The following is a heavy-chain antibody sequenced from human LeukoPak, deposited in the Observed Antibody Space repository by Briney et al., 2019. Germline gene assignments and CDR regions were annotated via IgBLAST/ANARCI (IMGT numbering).Heavy chain of an antibody. Sequence: SETLSLTCTVSGGSISSYYWSWIRQPPGKGLEWIGYIYYSGSTNYNPSLKSRVTISVDTSKNQFSLKLSSVIAADTAVYYCARIVVASNWFDPWGQGTLVTVSS. CDR3: ARIVVASNWFDP. CDR2: IYYSGST. D-gene: IGHD2-2*01. CDR1: GGSISSYY. V-gene: IGHV4-59*08. J-gene: IGHJ5*02.